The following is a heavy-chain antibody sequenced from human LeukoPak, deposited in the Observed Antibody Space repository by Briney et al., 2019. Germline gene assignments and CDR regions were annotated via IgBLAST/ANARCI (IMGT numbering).Heavy chain of an antibody. CDR1: GYTFTSYG. Sequence: GASVKVSCKASGYTFTSYGISWVRQAPGQGLEWMGWISAYNGNTNYAQKLQGRVTMTTDTSTSTAYMELRSLRSDDTAVYYCARGLGATYYDILTGYPLIYWGQGTLVTVSS. D-gene: IGHD3-9*01. CDR2: ISAYNGNT. J-gene: IGHJ4*02. CDR3: ARGLGATYYDILTGYPLIY. V-gene: IGHV1-18*01.